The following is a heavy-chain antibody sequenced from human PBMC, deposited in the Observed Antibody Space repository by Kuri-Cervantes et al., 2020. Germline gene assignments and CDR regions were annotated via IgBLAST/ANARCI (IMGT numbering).Heavy chain of an antibody. CDR2: ISHDGSNN. D-gene: IGHD2-2*01. CDR3: ARVLVVVPAAYDY. V-gene: IGHV3-30*07. CDR1: GFTFNTYP. Sequence: GGSLRLSCAASGFTFNTYPMHWVRQAPGRGLEWVALISHDGSNNYYADSVKGRFTISRDNSRNTLYLQMNSLRAEDTAVYYCARVLVVVPAAYDYWGQGTLVTVSS. J-gene: IGHJ4*02.